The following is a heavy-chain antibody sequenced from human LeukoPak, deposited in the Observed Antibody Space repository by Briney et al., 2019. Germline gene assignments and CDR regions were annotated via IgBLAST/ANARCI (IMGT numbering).Heavy chain of an antibody. CDR2: INHSGST. CDR1: GGSFSGYY. V-gene: IGHV4-34*01. J-gene: IGHJ4*02. D-gene: IGHD2-2*01. Sequence: SETLSLTCAVYGGSFSGYYWSWIRQPPGKGLEWIGEINHSGSTNYNPSLKSRVTISVDTSKNQFSLKLSSVTAADTAVYYRAIRGFLGYCSSTSCHDQDYWGQGTLVTVSS. CDR3: AIRGFLGYCSSTSCHDQDY.